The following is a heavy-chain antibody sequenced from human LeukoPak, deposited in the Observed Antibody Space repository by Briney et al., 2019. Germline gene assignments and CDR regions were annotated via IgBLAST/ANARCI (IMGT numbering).Heavy chain of an antibody. D-gene: IGHD2-15*01. CDR1: GGSITRYY. CDR3: VRSKSGAYGWFDP. J-gene: IGHJ5*02. Sequence: PSETLSLTCTVSGGSITRYYWSWIRQPPGKGLEWIGYIYYSGTTNYNPSLKSRVTISVDTSKNQFSLKVNSVTAADTAVYYCVRSKSGAYGWFDPWGQGTLVTVSS. V-gene: IGHV4-59*01. CDR2: IYYSGTT.